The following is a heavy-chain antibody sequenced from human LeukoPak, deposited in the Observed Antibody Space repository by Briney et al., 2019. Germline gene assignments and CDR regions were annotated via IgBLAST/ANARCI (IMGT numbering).Heavy chain of an antibody. J-gene: IGHJ6*03. D-gene: IGHD2-2*01. V-gene: IGHV1-69*13. CDR1: GGTFSSYA. Sequence: ASVKVSCKASGGTFSSYAISWVRQAPGQGLEWMGGIIPIFGTANYAQKFQGRVTITADESTSTAYMELSSLRSEDTAVYYCARAPLPRKWDIVVVPAAEHDYYYYMDVWDKGTTVTVSS. CDR2: IIPIFGTA. CDR3: ARAPLPRKWDIVVVPAAEHDYYYYMDV.